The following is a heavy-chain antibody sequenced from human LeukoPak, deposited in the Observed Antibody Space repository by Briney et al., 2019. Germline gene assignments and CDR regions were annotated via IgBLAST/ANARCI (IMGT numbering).Heavy chain of an antibody. CDR1: GFTFSSYA. CDR2: ISGPGGYT. V-gene: IGHV3-23*01. CDR3: AKYWVGSGYYYAPFDY. D-gene: IGHD3-22*01. J-gene: IGHJ4*02. Sequence: GGSLRLSCAASGFTFSSYAMSWVRQSPGKGLEGVSGISGPGGYTYYADSVKGRFTISRDNAKNTLFLQMNSLRAEDTALYYCAKYWVGSGYYYAPFDYWGQGTLVTVSS.